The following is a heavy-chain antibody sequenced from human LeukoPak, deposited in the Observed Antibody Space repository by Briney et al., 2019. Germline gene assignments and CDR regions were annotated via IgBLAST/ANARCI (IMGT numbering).Heavy chain of an antibody. V-gene: IGHV1-8*01. CDR3: VLRITMVRGVIWDY. CDR1: GYTFTSYD. J-gene: IGHJ4*02. D-gene: IGHD3-10*01. CDR2: MNPNSGNT. Sequence: ASVKVSCKASGYTFTSYDINWVRQATGQGLEWMGWMNPNSGNTGYAQKFQGRVTMTRNTSISTAHMELSSLRSEDTAVYYCVLRITMVRGVIWDYWGQGTLVTVSS.